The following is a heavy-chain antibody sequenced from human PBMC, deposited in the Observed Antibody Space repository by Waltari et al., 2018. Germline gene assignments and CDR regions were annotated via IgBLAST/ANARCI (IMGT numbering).Heavy chain of an antibody. V-gene: IGHV1-69*05. CDR1: GGTFSSYA. CDR2: IIPIVGTA. CDR3: ARGDCSSTSCFDYYYYYMDV. J-gene: IGHJ6*03. D-gene: IGHD2-2*01. Sequence: QVQLVQSGAEVKKPGSSVKVSCKASGGTFSSYAISWVRQAPGQGLEWMGGIIPIVGTANYAQKFQGRVTITTDESTSTAYMELSSLRSEDTAVYYCARGDCSSTSCFDYYYYYMDVWGKGTTVTVSS.